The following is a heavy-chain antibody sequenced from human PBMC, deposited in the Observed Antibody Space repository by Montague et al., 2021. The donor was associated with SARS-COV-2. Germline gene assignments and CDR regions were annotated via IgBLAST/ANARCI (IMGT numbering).Heavy chain of an antibody. V-gene: IGHV4-59*01. Sequence: SETLSLTCTVSGDSMNNYYWSWIRQPPGKGLEWIGHINYSGSTHXXPSLQGRVTLSKDTSKNQFSLRLTSVTAADTAMYFCARAPIYRSSWYAYFDYWGQGTLVTVSS. D-gene: IGHD6-13*01. J-gene: IGHJ4*02. CDR3: ARAPIYRSSWYAYFDY. CDR2: INYSGST. CDR1: GDSMNNYY.